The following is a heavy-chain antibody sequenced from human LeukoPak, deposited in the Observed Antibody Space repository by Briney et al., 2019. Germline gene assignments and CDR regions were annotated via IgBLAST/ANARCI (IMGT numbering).Heavy chain of an antibody. Sequence: PGGSLRLSCAASGFTFSSYGMHWVRQAPGKGLEWVAFIRYDGSNKYYADSVKGRFTISRDNSKNTLYLQMNSLRAEDTAVYYCAKDLYVEQQLVRSWGQGTLVTVSS. V-gene: IGHV3-30*02. D-gene: IGHD6-13*01. J-gene: IGHJ5*02. CDR2: IRYDGSNK. CDR3: AKDLYVEQQLVRS. CDR1: GFTFSSYG.